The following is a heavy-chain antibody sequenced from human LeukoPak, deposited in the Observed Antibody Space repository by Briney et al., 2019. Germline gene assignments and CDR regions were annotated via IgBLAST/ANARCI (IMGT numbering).Heavy chain of an antibody. J-gene: IGHJ4*02. CDR1: GFTFSSYS. CDR2: ISSSSSYI. V-gene: IGHV3-21*01. D-gene: IGHD3-3*01. CDR3: ARAGVRFLEWLLTPRPPYFDY. Sequence: PGGSLRLSCAASGFTFSSYSMNWVRQAPGKGLEWVSSISSSSSYIYYADSVKGRFTISRDNAKNSLYLQMNSLRAEDTAVYYCARAGVRFLEWLLTPRPPYFDYWGQGTLVTVSS.